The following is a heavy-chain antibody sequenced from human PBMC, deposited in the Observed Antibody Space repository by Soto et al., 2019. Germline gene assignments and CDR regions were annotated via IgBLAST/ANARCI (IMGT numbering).Heavy chain of an antibody. CDR2: ISGSGGST. D-gene: IGHD3-9*01. V-gene: IGHV3-23*01. J-gene: IGHJ4*02. CDR3: AKAPYFVDPFDY. CDR1: GFTFSSYA. Sequence: PWGCLRLSCAASGFTFSSYAMSWVRQAPGKGLEWVSAISGSGGSTYYADSVKGRFTISRDNSKNTLYLQMNSLRAEDTAVYYCAKAPYFVDPFDYWGQGTLVTVSS.